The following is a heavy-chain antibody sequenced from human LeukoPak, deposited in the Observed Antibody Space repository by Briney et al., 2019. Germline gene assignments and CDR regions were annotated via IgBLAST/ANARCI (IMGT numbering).Heavy chain of an antibody. D-gene: IGHD2-2*01. CDR3: ARDMRYCSSTSCYLYYFDS. Sequence: PSETLSLTCTVSGGSISSYYWSWIRQPPGKGLEWIGYIYYSGSTNYNPSLKSRVTMSVDTSKNQFSLKLSSVTDAHTAVYYCARDMRYCSSTSCYLYYFDSWGQGTLITVSS. CDR2: IYYSGST. J-gene: IGHJ4*02. CDR1: GGSISSYY. V-gene: IGHV4-59*12.